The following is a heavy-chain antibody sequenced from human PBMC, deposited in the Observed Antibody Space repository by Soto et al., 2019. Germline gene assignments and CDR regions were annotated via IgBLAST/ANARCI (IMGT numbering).Heavy chain of an antibody. J-gene: IGHJ4*02. CDR2: IIPILGIA. D-gene: IGHD6-13*01. CDR3: ARGGPGFIAAAGTIDY. Sequence: QVQLVQSGAEVKKPGSSVKVSCKASGGTFSSYTISWVRQAPGQGLEWMGRIIPILGIANYAQKFQGRVTITADKSTSTAYMELSSLRSEDTAVYYCARGGPGFIAAAGTIDYWGQGTLVTVSS. CDR1: GGTFSSYT. V-gene: IGHV1-69*02.